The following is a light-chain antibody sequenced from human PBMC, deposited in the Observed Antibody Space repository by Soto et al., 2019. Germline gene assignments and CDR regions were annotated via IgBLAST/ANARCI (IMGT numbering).Light chain of an antibody. J-gene: IGKJ1*01. CDR1: QSVAGN. Sequence: EIVMTQSPATLSVSPGERATLSCRASQSVAGNLAWYQQKPGQAPRLLIYDASTRATGIPARFSGSGSGTEVTVTISSVQSEDFAVYYCQQYTNWHWTFRQGTKVEIK. CDR3: QQYTNWHWT. CDR2: DAS. V-gene: IGKV3-15*01.